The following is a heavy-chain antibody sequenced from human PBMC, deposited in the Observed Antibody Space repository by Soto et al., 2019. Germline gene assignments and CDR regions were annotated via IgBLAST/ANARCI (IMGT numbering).Heavy chain of an antibody. J-gene: IGHJ4*02. V-gene: IGHV4-61*08. Sequence: SETLSLTCTVSGGSISSGDYYWSWIRQPPGKGLEWIGYIYDSGSTNYNPSLKSRVTISVDTSKSQFSLKLSSVTAADTAVYYCARDRAYYESSGLYFDYWGRGTLVTVSS. CDR3: ARDRAYYESSGLYFDY. CDR2: IYDSGST. CDR1: GGSISSGDYY. D-gene: IGHD3-22*01.